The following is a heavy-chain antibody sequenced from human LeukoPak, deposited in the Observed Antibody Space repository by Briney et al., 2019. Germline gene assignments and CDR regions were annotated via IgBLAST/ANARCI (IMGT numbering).Heavy chain of an antibody. J-gene: IGHJ4*02. CDR1: GLTFSNCG. D-gene: IGHD1-26*01. CDR3: AKAKSFSGSVTIVDY. Sequence: GRSLRLSCAASGLTFSNCGMHWVRQAPGKGLEWVAVISYDGSIKDYADSVKGRFTISRDNSKNTLYLQMNGLRAEDTAVYYCAKAKSFSGSVTIVDYWGQGTLVTVSS. V-gene: IGHV3-30*18. CDR2: ISYDGSIK.